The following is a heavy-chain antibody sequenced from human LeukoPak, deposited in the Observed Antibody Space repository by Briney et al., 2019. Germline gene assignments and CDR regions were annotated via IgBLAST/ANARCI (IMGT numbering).Heavy chain of an antibody. CDR3: ARYSYRGYYYDSSGIDY. D-gene: IGHD3-22*01. Sequence: GESLKISCKGSGYSFTSYWIGWVRQMPGKGLEWMGIIYPGDSDTRYSPSLRGQVTISADKSISTAHLQWSSLKASDTAMYYCARYSYRGYYYDSSGIDYWGQGTLVTVSS. CDR1: GYSFTSYW. J-gene: IGHJ4*02. V-gene: IGHV5-51*01. CDR2: IYPGDSDT.